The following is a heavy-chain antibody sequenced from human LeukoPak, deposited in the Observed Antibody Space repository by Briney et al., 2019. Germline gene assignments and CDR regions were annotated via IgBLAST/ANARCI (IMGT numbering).Heavy chain of an antibody. D-gene: IGHD3-10*01. J-gene: IGHJ4*02. CDR3: ARVAKYYYGSETYYFFEH. Sequence: PSETLSLTCTVSGGSISSSSYYWGWIRQPPGKGLEWVANIKQDGTEKYYVDSVKGRFTISRDNAKNSLNLQMNSLRVEDTAVYYCARVAKYYYGSETYYFFEHWGQGTPVTASS. V-gene: IGHV3-7*01. CDR1: GGSISSSSYY. CDR2: IKQDGTEK.